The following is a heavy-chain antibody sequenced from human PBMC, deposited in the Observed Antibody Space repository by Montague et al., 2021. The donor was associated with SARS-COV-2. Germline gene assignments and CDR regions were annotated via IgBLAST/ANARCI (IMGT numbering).Heavy chain of an antibody. CDR3: ARAKGFLVLMVYVMGAFDI. J-gene: IGHJ3*02. V-gene: IGHV4-31*03. CDR1: GGSISSGGYY. Sequence: TLSLTCTVSGGSISSGGYYWGWIRQHPGKGLEWIGYIYYSGSTYYNPSLKGRVTLSVDTSKNQFSLKLSSVTAADTAVYYCARAKGFLVLMVYVMGAFDIWGQGKMVTVSS. D-gene: IGHD2-8*01. CDR2: IYYSGST.